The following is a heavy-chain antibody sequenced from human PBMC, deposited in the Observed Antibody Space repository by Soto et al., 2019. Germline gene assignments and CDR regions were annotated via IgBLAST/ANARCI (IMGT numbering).Heavy chain of an antibody. V-gene: IGHV4-31*03. D-gene: IGHD3-10*01. CDR3: ARGGPYHVLLWFGELSKVRTPKYGMDV. J-gene: IGHJ6*02. CDR2: IYYSGST. Sequence: SETLSLTCTVSGGSISSGGYYWSWIRQHPGKGLEWIGYIYYSGSTYYNPSLKSRVTISVDTSKNQFSLKLGSVTAADTAVYYCARGGPYHVLLWFGELSKVRTPKYGMDVWGQGTTVTVSS. CDR1: GGSISSGGYY.